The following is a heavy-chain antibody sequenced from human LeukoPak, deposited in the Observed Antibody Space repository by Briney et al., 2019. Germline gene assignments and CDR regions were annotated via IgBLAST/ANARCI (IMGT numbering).Heavy chain of an antibody. D-gene: IGHD1-1*01. CDR2: IAYDGSHK. CDR3: AWGTDAEYFHH. J-gene: IGHJ1*01. Sequence: GGSLRLSCVASGFTPSSYGMHWVRQAPGKGLEWVSIIAYDGSHKYYADSVKGRFTISRDNSKNTLHLQMNSLRTEDTAVYYCAWGTDAEYFHHWGQGTLVTVSS. V-gene: IGHV3-30*03. CDR1: GFTPSSYG.